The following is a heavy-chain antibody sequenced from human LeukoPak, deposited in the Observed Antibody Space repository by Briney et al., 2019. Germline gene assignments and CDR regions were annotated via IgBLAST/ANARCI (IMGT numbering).Heavy chain of an antibody. CDR1: GFTFSTYS. V-gene: IGHV3-21*01. CDR2: IGSSGSYI. J-gene: IGHJ4*02. Sequence: PGGSLRLSCAASGFTFSTYSMNWVRQAPGKGLEWVSSIGSSGSYIYYADALKGRFTISRDNARNSLYLQMNSLRDEDTAVYYCASSGSYRFDYWGQGTLVTVSS. CDR3: ASSGSYRFDY. D-gene: IGHD1-26*01.